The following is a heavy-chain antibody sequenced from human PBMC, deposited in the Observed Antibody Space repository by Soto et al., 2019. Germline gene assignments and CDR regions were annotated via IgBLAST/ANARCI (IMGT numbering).Heavy chain of an antibody. V-gene: IGHV1-69*01. D-gene: IGHD2-2*01. CDR2: IIHISGTA. J-gene: IGHJ6*02. CDR3: ARSQGSSTSLEIYYYYYYGMDV. Sequence: QVQLVQSGAEVKKPGSSVKVSCKASGGTFSSYAISWVRQAPGQGLEWMGGIIHISGTANYAQKFQGRVTIPADESTSTAYIELSSLRSEDTAVYYCARSQGSSTSLEIYYYYYYGMDVWGQGTRVTVSS. CDR1: GGTFSSYA.